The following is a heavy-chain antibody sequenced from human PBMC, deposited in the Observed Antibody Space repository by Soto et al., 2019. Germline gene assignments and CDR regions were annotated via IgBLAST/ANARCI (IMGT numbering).Heavy chain of an antibody. D-gene: IGHD4-17*01. CDR3: TTDWDYGDYVVY. Sequence: GGFLRLSCAASGFTFSIAWMSWVRQAPGKGLEWVGRIKSKTDGGTTDYAAPVKGRFTISRDDSKNTLYLQMNSLKTEDTAVYYCTTDWDYGDYVVYWGQGTLVTVSS. J-gene: IGHJ4*02. V-gene: IGHV3-15*01. CDR1: GFTFSIAW. CDR2: IKSKTDGGTT.